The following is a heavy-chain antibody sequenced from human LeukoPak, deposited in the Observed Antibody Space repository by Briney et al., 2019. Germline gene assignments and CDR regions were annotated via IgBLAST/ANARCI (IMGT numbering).Heavy chain of an antibody. V-gene: IGHV3-33*01. Sequence: GRSLRLSCAASGFTFSSYAMHWVRQAPGKGLEWVAVIWYDGNNKYYADSVKGRFTISRDNSKNTVYLQMNSLRAEDTAVYYCARETSGHHGYWGQGTLVTVSS. CDR2: IWYDGNNK. CDR1: GFTFSSYA. J-gene: IGHJ4*02. CDR3: ARETSGHHGY. D-gene: IGHD3-10*01.